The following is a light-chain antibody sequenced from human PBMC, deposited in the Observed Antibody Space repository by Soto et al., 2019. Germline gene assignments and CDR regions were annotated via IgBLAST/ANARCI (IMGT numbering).Light chain of an antibody. CDR2: WAS. Sequence: DIVLTQSPDSLAVSLGERATINCKSSQSVLYTSSNKNYLAWYQQKPGQPPKLLIYWASTRESGVPDRFSGSGSGTDFTLTISRLQAEDVAVYYCQQYYTPQTFGQGTKVEIK. CDR3: QQYYTPQT. J-gene: IGKJ1*01. V-gene: IGKV4-1*01. CDR1: QSVLYTSSNKNY.